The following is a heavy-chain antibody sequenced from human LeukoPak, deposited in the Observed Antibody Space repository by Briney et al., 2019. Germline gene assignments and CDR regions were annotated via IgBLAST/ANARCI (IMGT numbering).Heavy chain of an antibody. V-gene: IGHV4-61*02. CDR2: IYTSGST. Sequence: KPSHTLSLTCTVSGGSISSGSYYGSWIRQPAGKGLEWIGRIYTSGSTNYNPSLKSRVTISVDTSKNQFSLKLSSVTAADTAVYYCARELVYSYGHFDYWGQGTLVTVSS. CDR3: ARELVYSYGHFDY. D-gene: IGHD5-18*01. CDR1: GGSISSGSYY. J-gene: IGHJ4*02.